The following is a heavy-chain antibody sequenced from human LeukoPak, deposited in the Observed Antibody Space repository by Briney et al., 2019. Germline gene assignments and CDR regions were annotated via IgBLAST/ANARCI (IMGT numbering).Heavy chain of an antibody. Sequence: GGSLRLSCAASGFTVNTYAMSWVRQAPGKGLEWVSGISGSGGNTYYADSVKGRFTISRDNSKNTLYLQMNSLRAEDTAVYYCAKDGKTRNWNYFQAKPVYWGQGTLVTVSS. CDR3: AKDGKTRNWNYFQAKPVY. CDR1: GFTVNTYA. CDR2: ISGSGGNT. J-gene: IGHJ4*02. D-gene: IGHD1-7*01. V-gene: IGHV3-23*01.